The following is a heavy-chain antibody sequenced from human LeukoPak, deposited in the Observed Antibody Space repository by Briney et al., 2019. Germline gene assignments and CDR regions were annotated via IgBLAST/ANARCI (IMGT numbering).Heavy chain of an antibody. CDR1: GFTFDDYA. V-gene: IGHV3-43*02. Sequence: GGSLRLSCAASGFTFDDYAMHWVHQAPGKGLEWVSLISGDGGSTYYADSVKGRFTISRDNSKNSLYLQMNSLRTEDTALYYCAKPPEWFGESDVWGQGTTVTVSS. J-gene: IGHJ6*02. CDR3: AKPPEWFGESDV. CDR2: ISGDGGST. D-gene: IGHD3-10*01.